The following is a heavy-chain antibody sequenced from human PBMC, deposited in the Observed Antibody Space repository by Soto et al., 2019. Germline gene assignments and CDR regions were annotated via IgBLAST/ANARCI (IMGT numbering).Heavy chain of an antibody. J-gene: IGHJ4*02. CDR1: GYTFTSYD. CDR3: ARGRDSRPPFWPFSPIDY. V-gene: IGHV1-8*01. Sequence: ASVKVSCKASGYTFTSYDINWVRQATGQGLEWMGWMNPNSGNTGYAQKFQGRVTMTRNTSISTAYMELSSLRSEDTAVYYCARGRDSRPPFWPFSPIDYWGQGTLVTVSS. CDR2: MNPNSGNT. D-gene: IGHD3-3*01.